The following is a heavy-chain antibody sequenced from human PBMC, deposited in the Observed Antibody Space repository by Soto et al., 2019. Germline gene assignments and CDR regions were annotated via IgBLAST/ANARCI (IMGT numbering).Heavy chain of an antibody. J-gene: IGHJ5*02. CDR2: IYYSGST. D-gene: IGHD1-1*01. CDR1: GGSISSSSSY. CDR3: ARSVEP. V-gene: IGHV4-31*03. Sequence: SETLSLTCTVSGGSISSSSSYWGWIRQHPGKGLEWIGYIYYSGSTYYNPSLRSRVTISVDTSKKQFSLKPSYVLAADTAVYYCARSVEPWGQGTLVTVS.